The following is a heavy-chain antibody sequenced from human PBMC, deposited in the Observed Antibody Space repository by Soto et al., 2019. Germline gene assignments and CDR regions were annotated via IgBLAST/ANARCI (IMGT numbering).Heavy chain of an antibody. CDR3: ARDPGGYDFAEWTDYFYS. J-gene: IGHJ4*02. CDR1: GFTFSSYA. V-gene: IGHV3-30-3*01. D-gene: IGHD3-3*01. CDR2: ISYDGSNK. Sequence: GGSLRLSCAASGFTFSSYAMHWVRQAPGKGLEWVAVISYDGSNKYYADSVKGRFTISRDNSKNTLYLQMNSLRAEDTAVYYCARDPGGYDFAEWTDYFYSWGQGTPVTVSS.